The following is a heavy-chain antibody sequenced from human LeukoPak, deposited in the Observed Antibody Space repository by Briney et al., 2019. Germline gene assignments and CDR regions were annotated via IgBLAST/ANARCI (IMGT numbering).Heavy chain of an antibody. V-gene: IGHV3-23*01. CDR3: AKLPSPDYYYYGMDV. J-gene: IGHJ6*02. CDR2: ISGSGSST. Sequence: PGGSLRLSCAASGFTFSSYAMSWVRQAPGKGLEWVSAISGSGSSTYYADSVKGRFTISRDNSKNTLYLQMNSLRAEDTAVYYCAKLPSPDYYYYGMDVWGQGTTVTVSS. CDR1: GFTFSSYA.